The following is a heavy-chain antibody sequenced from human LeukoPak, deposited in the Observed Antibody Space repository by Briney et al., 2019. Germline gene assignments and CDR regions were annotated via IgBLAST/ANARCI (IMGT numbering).Heavy chain of an antibody. V-gene: IGHV4-59*12. CDR1: GFTFSSYR. D-gene: IGHD1-26*01. CDR3: ARDGYSGSYYYAFDI. CDR2: IYYSGST. Sequence: PGGSLRLSCAASGFTFSSYRMNWVRQAPGKGLEWIGYIYYSGSTNYNPSLKSRVTMSVDTSKNQFSLKLSSVTAADTAVYYCARDGYSGSYYYAFDIWGQGTMVTVSS. J-gene: IGHJ3*02.